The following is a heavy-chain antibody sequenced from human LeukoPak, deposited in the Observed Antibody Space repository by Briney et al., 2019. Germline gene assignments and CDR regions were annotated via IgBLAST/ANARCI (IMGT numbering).Heavy chain of an antibody. Sequence: GGSLRLSCAASGFTFSGFAMSWVRQAPTKGLEWVANIKYDGGDKRYVDSVKGRFTVSRDNANNSLYLQMNSLRAEDTAVYYCVRGGGSFDSWGQGTLVTVSS. CDR2: IKYDGGDK. V-gene: IGHV3-7*04. CDR3: VRGGGSFDS. J-gene: IGHJ4*02. D-gene: IGHD3-16*01. CDR1: GFTFSGFA.